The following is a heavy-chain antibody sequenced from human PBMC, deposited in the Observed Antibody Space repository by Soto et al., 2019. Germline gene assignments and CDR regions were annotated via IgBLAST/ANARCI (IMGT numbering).Heavy chain of an antibody. D-gene: IGHD2-2*01. J-gene: IGHJ3*02. CDR1: GYTFTRYA. Sequence: QVQLVQSGAEVKKPGASVKVSCKASGYTFTRYAMHWVRQAPGQRLEWMGWINAGNGNTKYSQKFQGRVTITRDTSASTAYMELRGLRFEDTAVYFCATAIADDAFGIWGRGTMVTVSS. CDR2: INAGNGNT. V-gene: IGHV1-3*01. CDR3: ATAIADDAFGI.